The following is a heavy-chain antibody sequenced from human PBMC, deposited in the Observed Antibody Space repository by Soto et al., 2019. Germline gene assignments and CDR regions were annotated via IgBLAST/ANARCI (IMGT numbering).Heavy chain of an antibody. CDR1: GFTFSSYG. J-gene: IGHJ4*02. D-gene: IGHD2-15*01. CDR2: IWYDGSNK. Sequence: GGSLRLSCAASGFTFSSYGMHWVRQAPGKGLEWVAVIWYDGSNKYYADSVKGRFTISRDNSKNTLYLQMNSLRAEDTAVYYCARDTCPYCSGVPANYFDYWGQGTLVTVSS. CDR3: ARDTCPYCSGVPANYFDY. V-gene: IGHV3-33*01.